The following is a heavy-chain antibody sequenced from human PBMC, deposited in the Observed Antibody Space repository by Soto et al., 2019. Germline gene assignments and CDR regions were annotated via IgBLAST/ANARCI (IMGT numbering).Heavy chain of an antibody. J-gene: IGHJ6*02. D-gene: IGHD5-18*01. CDR3: AKEGTAMVYGMDV. CDR1: GFTFSSYV. V-gene: IGHV3-30*18. CDR2: ISYDGSNK. Sequence: GGSLRLSCAASGFTFSSYVMHWVRQAPGKGLEWVAVISYDGSNKYYADSVKGRFTISRDNSKNTLYLQMNSLRAEDTAVYYCAKEGTAMVYGMDVWGQGTTVTVSS.